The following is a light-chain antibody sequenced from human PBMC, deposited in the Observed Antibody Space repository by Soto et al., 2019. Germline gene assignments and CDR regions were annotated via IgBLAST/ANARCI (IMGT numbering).Light chain of an antibody. J-gene: IGLJ1*01. CDR2: ANT. Sequence: QSVLTQPPSVSGALGQRVTISCTGSSSNIGAGYDVHWYQQLPGIAPKLLIYANTNRPSGVPDRFSGSKSGTSASLAITGLQSEDEADYYCQSYDSSLSGYVFGTGTKLTVL. V-gene: IGLV1-40*01. CDR3: QSYDSSLSGYV. CDR1: SSNIGAGYD.